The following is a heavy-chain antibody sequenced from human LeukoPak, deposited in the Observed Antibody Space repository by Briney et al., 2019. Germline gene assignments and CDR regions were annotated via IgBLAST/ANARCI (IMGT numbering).Heavy chain of an antibody. V-gene: IGHV3-23*01. CDR3: AKGSRFGVVIIPYFDY. D-gene: IGHD3-3*01. CDR2: ISGNGGNT. CDR1: GFTFSSYS. Sequence: GGSLRLSCAASGFTFSSYSMNWVRQAPGKGLEWVSGISGNGGNTFYADSVKGRFTITRDNSQNTLYVQMHSLRAEDTAIYYCAKGSRFGVVIIPYFDYWGQGTLVTVSS. J-gene: IGHJ4*02.